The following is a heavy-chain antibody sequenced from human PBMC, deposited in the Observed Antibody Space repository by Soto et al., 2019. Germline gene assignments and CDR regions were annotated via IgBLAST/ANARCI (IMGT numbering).Heavy chain of an antibody. J-gene: IGHJ4*02. V-gene: IGHV4-39*01. CDR3: ARHATYCSSNSCYEFDF. Sequence: QLQLQESGPGLLKPSETLSLTCTVSGGSIRSSGYYWGWIRRPPGMGLEWIGSIFHSGSTLSTPSLNGRVTISVDTSKNQFSLKMTSVTAADTAVYYCARHATYCSSNSCYEFDFWGQGSLVTVSS. CDR2: IFHSGST. D-gene: IGHD2-2*01. CDR1: GGSIRSSGYY.